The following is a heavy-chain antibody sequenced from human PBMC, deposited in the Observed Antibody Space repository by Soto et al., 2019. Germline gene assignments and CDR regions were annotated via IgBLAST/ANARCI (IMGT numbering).Heavy chain of an antibody. J-gene: IGHJ4*02. D-gene: IGHD5-18*01. CDR3: ASEVRDKAVADFDS. V-gene: IGHV3-48*01. CDR2: ISSSISTM. CDR1: GFTFSSYS. Sequence: EVQLVESGGGLVQPGGSLRLSCAASGFTFSSYSMNWVRQAPGKGLEWLSYISSSISTMHYADSVKGRFTISRDNAKNALYLQIDSQRGDDTAVYYCASEVRDKAVADFDSWGQGTLVTVSS.